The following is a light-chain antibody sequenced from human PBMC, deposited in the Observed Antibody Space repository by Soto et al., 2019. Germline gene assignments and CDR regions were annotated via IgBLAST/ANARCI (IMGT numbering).Light chain of an antibody. CDR2: AVS. CDR3: CSYTSRTTYV. Sequence: QSVLTQPASVSGSPGQSITISCTGTASDVGGYNYVSWYQQHPGKAPKLMIHAVSNRPSGISSRFSGSKSGNTASLTISGLQSEDEADYFCCSYTSRTTYVFGTGTQLTVL. CDR1: ASDVGGYNY. V-gene: IGLV2-14*01. J-gene: IGLJ1*01.